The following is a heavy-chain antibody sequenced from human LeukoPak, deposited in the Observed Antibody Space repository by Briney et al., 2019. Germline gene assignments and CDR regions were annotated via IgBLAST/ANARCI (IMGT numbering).Heavy chain of an antibody. CDR2: ISYDGSNK. D-gene: IGHD5-12*01. CDR3: ARDQLAYSGYDTLFDY. Sequence: PGGSLRLSCAASGFTFNSYAIHWVRQAPGKGLEWVAVISYDGSNKYYADSVKGQFTISRDNSKNTLYLQLNSLRPEDTAVYYCARDQLAYSGYDTLFDYWGQGTLVTVSS. CDR1: GFTFNSYA. V-gene: IGHV3-30*04. J-gene: IGHJ4*02.